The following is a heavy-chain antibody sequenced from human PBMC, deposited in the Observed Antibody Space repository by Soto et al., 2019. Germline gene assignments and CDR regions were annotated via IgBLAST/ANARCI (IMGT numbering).Heavy chain of an antibody. V-gene: IGHV3-23*01. J-gene: IGHJ4*02. CDR3: AKRSPYSSGWYSPIFDY. CDR2: ISESGGST. Sequence: GGSLRLSCAASGFSFSDYAMSWVRQAPGKGLEWVSVISESGGSTHYADSVGGRFTVSRDNSKNSLSLRMNSLRDEDTAVYFCAKRSPYSSGWYSPIFDYWGQGALVTVSS. D-gene: IGHD6-13*01. CDR1: GFSFSDYA.